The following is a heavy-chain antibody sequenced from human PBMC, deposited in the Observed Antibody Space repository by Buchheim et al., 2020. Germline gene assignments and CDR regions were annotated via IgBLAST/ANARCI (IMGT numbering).Heavy chain of an antibody. V-gene: IGHV3-23*01. CDR3: TKDDYGSYDY. D-gene: IGHD1-26*01. CDR2: IDNSGETT. Sequence: EVHLMESGGGLAQPGGSLRLSCAASGFTFSTYAMNWVRQAPGKGLEWVSSIDNSGETTYYAESVKGRFTISRDNSKNKLYLQMNSLRAGDTAVYYCTKDDYGSYDYWGQGAL. CDR1: GFTFSTYA. J-gene: IGHJ4*02.